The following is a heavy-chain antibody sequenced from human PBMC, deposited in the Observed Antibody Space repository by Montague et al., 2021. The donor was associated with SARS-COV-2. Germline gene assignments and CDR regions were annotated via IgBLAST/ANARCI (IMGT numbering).Heavy chain of an antibody. Sequence: SETLSLTCTVSGGSIRSSSHFWGWFRQPPGQRLEWIGTISYSGSTYYSPSLKSRVIISADTSKNQFSLNLRSVTAADTAVYFCGLGRGFAVGHRYYYSYGLDVWGQGTMVTVSS. CDR3: GLGRGFAVGHRYYYSYGLDV. CDR1: GGSIRSSSHF. J-gene: IGHJ6*02. V-gene: IGHV4-39*07. D-gene: IGHD3-10*01. CDR2: ISYSGST.